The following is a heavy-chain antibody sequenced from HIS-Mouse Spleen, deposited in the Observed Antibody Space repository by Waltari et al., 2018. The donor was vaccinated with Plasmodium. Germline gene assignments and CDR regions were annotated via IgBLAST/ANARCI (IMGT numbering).Heavy chain of an antibody. CDR2: RKQDGSEK. D-gene: IGHD6-13*01. J-gene: IGHJ2*01. CDR1: GFTFSSYW. Sequence: EVQLVESGGGLVQPGGSLRLSCAASGFTFSSYWMSWVRQAPGKGLEWVDNRKQDGSEKDYVDSVKGRFTISRDNAKNSLYLQMNSLRAEDTAVYYCASSWYWYFDLWGRGTLVTVSS. CDR3: ASSWYWYFDL. V-gene: IGHV3-7*01.